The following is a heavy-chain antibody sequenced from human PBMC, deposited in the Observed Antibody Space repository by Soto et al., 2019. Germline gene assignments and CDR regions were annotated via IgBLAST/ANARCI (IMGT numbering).Heavy chain of an antibody. V-gene: IGHV3-9*01. D-gene: IGHD6-19*01. CDR3: AKDLQSDFPRGWGLDN. J-gene: IGHJ4*02. CDR2: ISWNGDDI. CDR1: GFTFDDHA. Sequence: ELQLVESGGGVVQFGRSLRLSCEASGFTFDDHAMHWVRQVPGKGLEWVSGISWNGDDIGYVDSVKGRFTISRDNVKNVRYQQWGSLTTDDTAVYFCAKDLQSDFPRGWGLDNCGQGNLVTVSS.